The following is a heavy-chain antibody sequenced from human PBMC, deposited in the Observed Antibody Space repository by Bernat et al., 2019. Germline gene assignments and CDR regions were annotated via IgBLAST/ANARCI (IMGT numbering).Heavy chain of an antibody. Sequence: QVQLVQSGAEVKKPGSSVKVSCKASGGTFSSYAISWVRQAPGQGLEWMGGIIPMFGTPNYAQKFQGRVTITADKSTSTAYMELSSLRSEDTAVYYCARGAGGSGTYFMVYYAMDVWGQGTTVTVSS. CDR3: ARGAGGSGTYFMVYYAMDV. CDR1: GGTFSSYA. V-gene: IGHV1-69*06. J-gene: IGHJ6*02. CDR2: IIPMFGTP. D-gene: IGHD3-10*01.